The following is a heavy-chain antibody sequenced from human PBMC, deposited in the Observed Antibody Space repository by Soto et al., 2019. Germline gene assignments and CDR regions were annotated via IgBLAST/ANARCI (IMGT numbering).Heavy chain of an antibody. V-gene: IGHV1-69*06. CDR1: GGTFSSYA. CDR3: ASSYGELTRFEWFDP. D-gene: IGHD4-17*01. J-gene: IGHJ5*02. CDR2: IIPIFGTA. Sequence: ASVKVSCKASGGTFSSYAISWVRQAPGQGLEWMGGIIPIFGTANYAQKFQGRVTITPDKSTSTAYMELSSLRSEDTAVYYCASSYGELTRFEWFDPWGQGTMVTVTS.